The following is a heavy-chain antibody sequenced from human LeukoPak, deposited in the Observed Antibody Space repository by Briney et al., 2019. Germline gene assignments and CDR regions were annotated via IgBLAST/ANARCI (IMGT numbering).Heavy chain of an antibody. D-gene: IGHD6-19*01. V-gene: IGHV3-7*01. Sequence: GGSLRLSCAASGFTFSSYGMHWVRQAPGKGLEWVANIKQDGSEKYYVDSVKGRFTISRDNAKNSLYLQMNSLRAEDTAVYYCARRWAVAAVDYWGQGTLVTVSS. CDR1: GFTFSSYG. CDR2: IKQDGSEK. J-gene: IGHJ4*02. CDR3: ARRWAVAAVDY.